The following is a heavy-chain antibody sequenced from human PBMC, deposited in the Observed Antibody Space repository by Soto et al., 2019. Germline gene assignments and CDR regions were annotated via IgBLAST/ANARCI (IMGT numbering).Heavy chain of an antibody. CDR3: ARVNHAFDY. Sequence: TLTLTCTVSGGAISGGGYYWSWIRQHPEKGLEWIGYIYYSGSADYNPSLKSRVSISVDTSKNQFSLRLSSVTAAVTAVYYCARVNHAFDYWGQGTLVTVSS. V-gene: IGHV4-31*03. CDR1: GGAISGGGYY. CDR2: IYYSGSA. J-gene: IGHJ4*02.